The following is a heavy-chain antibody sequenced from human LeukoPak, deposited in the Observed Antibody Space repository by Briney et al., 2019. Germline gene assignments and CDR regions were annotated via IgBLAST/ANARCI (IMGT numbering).Heavy chain of an antibody. J-gene: IGHJ4*02. CDR1: GYNFTIYW. D-gene: IGHD6-25*01. CDR3: ARPPAGSGVYYSSDY. Sequence: GESLKISCKGSGYNFTIYWLVWVRQMPGKGLEWMGVIYPGDSDTRYSPSFQGQVTMSADKSITTAYLQWSSLKASDTAMYYCARPPAGSGVYYSSDYWGQGTLVTVSS. V-gene: IGHV5-51*01. CDR2: IYPGDSDT.